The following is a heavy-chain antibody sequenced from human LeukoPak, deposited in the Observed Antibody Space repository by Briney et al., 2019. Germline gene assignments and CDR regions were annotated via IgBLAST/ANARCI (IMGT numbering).Heavy chain of an antibody. D-gene: IGHD2-21*02. CDR1: RFTFSAYS. V-gene: IGHV3-23*01. J-gene: IGHJ5*02. Sequence: GGLRLSCAASRFTFSAYSMTWVRQAPGKGLEWVSAISGSGDNTYYADSVKGQFTISRDNSKNTLNLQMNNLRVEDTAVYYCARVMTAITNWFDPWGQGTLVTVSS. CDR2: ISGSGDNT. CDR3: ARVMTAITNWFDP.